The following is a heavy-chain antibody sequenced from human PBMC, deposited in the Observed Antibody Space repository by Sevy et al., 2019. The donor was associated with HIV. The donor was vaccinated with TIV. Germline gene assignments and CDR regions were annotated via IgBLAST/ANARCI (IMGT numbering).Heavy chain of an antibody. Sequence: GGSLRLSCAASGLVFSDFAMHWVRQAPGKGLEWVALISYDGSNKYYAESVKGRFTISRDNSKRTLYLQMNSLRTEDTAICYCAKDFHVFGSPSVYYFDFWGQGTLVTVSS. CDR1: GLVFSDFA. CDR3: AKDFHVFGSPSVYYFDF. D-gene: IGHD3-10*01. V-gene: IGHV3-30*18. J-gene: IGHJ4*02. CDR2: ISYDGSNK.